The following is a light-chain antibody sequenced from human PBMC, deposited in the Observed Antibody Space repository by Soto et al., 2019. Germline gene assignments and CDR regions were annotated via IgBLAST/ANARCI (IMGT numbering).Light chain of an antibody. V-gene: IGKV3-15*01. CDR2: GAS. CDR1: QSVSGS. J-gene: IGKJ1*01. Sequence: EIVMTQSPATLSMSPGERATLSCRASQSVSGSLAWYQQNPGQAPRLLIYGASTRATGIPARFSGSGSGTEFTLTISSLQSEDVATYYCQQYNNWPPLSFGQGTKVDIK. CDR3: QQYNNWPPLS.